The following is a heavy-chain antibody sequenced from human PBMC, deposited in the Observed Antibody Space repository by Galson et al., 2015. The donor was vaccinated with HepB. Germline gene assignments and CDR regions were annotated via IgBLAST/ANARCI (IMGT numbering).Heavy chain of an antibody. CDR2: INHSGST. D-gene: IGHD5-12*01. CDR3: ARVNGAGYSGYDFRAAAGRNLDY. J-gene: IGHJ4*02. Sequence: LSLTCAVYGGSFRGYYWSWIRQPPGKGLEWIGEINHSGSTNYNPSLKSRVTISVDTSKNQFSLKLSSVTAADTAVYYCARVNGAGYSGYDFRAAAGRNLDYWGQGTLVTVSS. CDR1: GGSFRGYY. V-gene: IGHV4-34*01.